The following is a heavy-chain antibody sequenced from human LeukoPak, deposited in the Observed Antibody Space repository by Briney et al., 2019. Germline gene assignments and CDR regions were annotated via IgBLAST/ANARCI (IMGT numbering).Heavy chain of an antibody. Sequence: PSETLSLTCAVYGGSFSGYYWGWIRQPPGKGLEWFGEINHSGSTNYNPSLKSRVTISVDTSKNQFSLKLSSVTAADTAVYYCARHPAYYYDSSGYCFGAFDIWGQGTMVTVSS. CDR2: INHSGST. D-gene: IGHD3-22*01. CDR3: ARHPAYYYDSSGYCFGAFDI. V-gene: IGHV4-34*01. J-gene: IGHJ3*02. CDR1: GGSFSGYY.